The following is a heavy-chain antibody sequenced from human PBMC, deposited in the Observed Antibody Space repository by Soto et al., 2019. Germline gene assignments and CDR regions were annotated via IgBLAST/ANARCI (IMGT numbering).Heavy chain of an antibody. CDR1: GGTFSSYA. CDR2: IIPIFGTA. Sequence: SVKVSCKASGGTFSSYAISWVRQAPGQGLEWMGGIIPIFGTANYAQKFQGRVTSTADECTSTAHMELSSLISEDTAVNYWAGGIAGAGYYYYGMDVWGQGTTVTVSS. J-gene: IGHJ6*02. CDR3: AGGIAGAGYYYYGMDV. V-gene: IGHV1-69*13. D-gene: IGHD6-13*01.